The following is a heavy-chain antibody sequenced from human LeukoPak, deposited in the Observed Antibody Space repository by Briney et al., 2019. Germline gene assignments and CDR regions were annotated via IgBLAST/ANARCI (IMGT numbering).Heavy chain of an antibody. D-gene: IGHD2-21*02. V-gene: IGHV3-7*01. Sequence: GGSLRLSCAASGFTFGDTWMNWVRQVPGQGLEWVANIKQDGSEKFYVASVKGRFTISRDNAKNSLYLQMNSLRAEDTAVYYCAGGVTAIPTYFDYWGQGTLVTVSS. CDR3: AGGVTAIPTYFDY. J-gene: IGHJ4*02. CDR2: IKQDGSEK. CDR1: GFTFGDTW.